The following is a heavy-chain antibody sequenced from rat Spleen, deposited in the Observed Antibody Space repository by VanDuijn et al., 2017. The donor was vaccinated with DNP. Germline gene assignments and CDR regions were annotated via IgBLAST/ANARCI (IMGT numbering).Heavy chain of an antibody. V-gene: IGHV4-2*01. D-gene: IGHD1-4*01. CDR2: VNGHGSTM. CDR3: AGRPPPTRGPFDY. Sequence: EVKLVESGGGLVQPGRSLKLSCAASGFNFNDYWMGWVRQAPGKGLEWIGEVNGHGSTMNYTPSLKDKFTISRDNAQNTLYLQMDSLRSEDTATYYCAGRPPPTRGPFDYWGQGVTVTVSS. CDR1: GFNFNDYW. J-gene: IGHJ2*01.